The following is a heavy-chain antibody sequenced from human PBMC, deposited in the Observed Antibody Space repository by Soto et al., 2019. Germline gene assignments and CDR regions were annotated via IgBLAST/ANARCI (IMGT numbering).Heavy chain of an antibody. V-gene: IGHV4-31*03. CDR2: IYYSGST. J-gene: IGHJ4*02. CDR1: GGSISSGGYY. CDR3: ARTIINYYDSSGYSYFDY. D-gene: IGHD3-22*01. Sequence: SETLSLTCTVSGGSISSGGYYWSWIRQHPGKGLEWIGYIYYSGSTYYNPSLKSRVTISVDTSKNQFSLKLSSVTAADTAVYYCARTIINYYDSSGYSYFDYWGQGTLVTVSS.